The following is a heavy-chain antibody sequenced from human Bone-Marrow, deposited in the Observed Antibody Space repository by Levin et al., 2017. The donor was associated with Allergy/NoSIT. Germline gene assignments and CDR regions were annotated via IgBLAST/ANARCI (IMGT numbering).Heavy chain of an antibody. CDR1: SFPFLLSS. D-gene: IGHD1-14*01. CDR2: LFPSGAT. J-gene: IGHJ6*02. CDR3: AREKTTPSYGMDV. Sequence: PGFSLILSFSSSSFPFLLSSLPPPPHPTPPFLYFFSSLFPSGATYYPGSVKGRFTISRENAKNSLYLQMNSLRAGDTAVYYCAREKTTPSYGMDVWGQGTTVTVSS. V-gene: IGHV3-13*01.